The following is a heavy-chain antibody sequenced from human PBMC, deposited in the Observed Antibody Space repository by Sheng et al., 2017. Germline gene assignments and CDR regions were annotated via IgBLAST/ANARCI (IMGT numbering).Heavy chain of an antibody. CDR2: ISTYNGNT. D-gene: IGHD2-2*01. Sequence: QVQLVQSGAEVKKPGASVKVSCKASGYTFTNYGITWVRQAPGQGPEWMGWISTYNGNTNYAQKLQGRVTMTTDTSTTTAYMELRSLRSDDTAVYYCARGGDIVIIPGAIAYAFDMWGQGTMVTVSS. CDR1: GYTFTNYG. J-gene: IGHJ3*02. V-gene: IGHV1-18*01. CDR3: ARGGDIVIIPGAIAYAFDM.